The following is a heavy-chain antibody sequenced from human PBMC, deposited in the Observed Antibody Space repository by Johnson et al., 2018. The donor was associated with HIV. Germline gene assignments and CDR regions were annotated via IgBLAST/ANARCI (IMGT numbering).Heavy chain of an antibody. CDR3: AKWKYCSGWLRDAFDI. J-gene: IGHJ3*02. D-gene: IGHD2-15*01. CDR2: IRYDGSEK. V-gene: IGHV3-30*02. Sequence: QVQLVESGGGLVQPGGSLRLSCAASGFTFSSYGMHWVRQAPGKGLEWVSFIRYDGSEKHYADSVKGRFTISRANSKNTVYLQTNSLRAEDSAVYYCAKWKYCSGWLRDAFDIWGQGTMVTVSS. CDR1: GFTFSSYG.